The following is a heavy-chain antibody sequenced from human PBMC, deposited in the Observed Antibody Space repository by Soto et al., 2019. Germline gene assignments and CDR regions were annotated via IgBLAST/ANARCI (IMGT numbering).Heavy chain of an antibody. Sequence: QLQLVQSVAEVREPGSSVKVSCKASGGTFSSYTVIWVRQAPGQGLEWMGGITPTLNIAKYAEKFQGSVTITVDESTSTVNMHMSSLRSEDTAVYFCARGYYSGSNPSSFDYWGQGTLVAVSS. CDR1: GGTFSSYT. J-gene: IGHJ4*02. D-gene: IGHD1-26*01. V-gene: IGHV1-69*01. CDR2: ITPTLNIA. CDR3: ARGYYSGSNPSSFDY.